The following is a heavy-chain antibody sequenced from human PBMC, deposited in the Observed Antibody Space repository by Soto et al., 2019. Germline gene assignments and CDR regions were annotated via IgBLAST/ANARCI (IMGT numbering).Heavy chain of an antibody. Sequence: QVQLQQSGPGLVKPSQTLSLTCAISGDSVSSNNGVWNWIRQSPSRGLEWLGRTLYRSKWHYDYAEFGASRITINPDTSKKQFALHLNSVTPEDTAVYYFATETPVVRGGRNAFDIWGQGTMVTVSS. CDR1: GDSVSSNNGV. CDR2: TLYRSKWHY. CDR3: ATETPVVRGGRNAFDI. J-gene: IGHJ3*02. D-gene: IGHD3-10*01. V-gene: IGHV6-1*01.